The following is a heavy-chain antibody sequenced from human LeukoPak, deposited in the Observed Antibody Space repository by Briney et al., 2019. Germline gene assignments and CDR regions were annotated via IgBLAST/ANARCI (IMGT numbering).Heavy chain of an antibody. Sequence: GGSLRLSCAASGFTFSDYYMSWIRQAPGKGLEWVSYISSSGSTIYYADSVKGRFTISRDNAKNSLYLQMNSLRAEDTAVHYCAREKFQQLVIFDYWGQGTLVTVSS. CDR3: AREKFQQLVIFDY. J-gene: IGHJ4*02. CDR2: ISSSGSTI. V-gene: IGHV3-11*04. CDR1: GFTFSDYY. D-gene: IGHD6-13*01.